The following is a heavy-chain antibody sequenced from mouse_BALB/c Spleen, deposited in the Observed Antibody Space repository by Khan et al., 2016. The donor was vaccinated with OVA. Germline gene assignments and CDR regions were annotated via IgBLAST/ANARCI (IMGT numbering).Heavy chain of an antibody. V-gene: IGHV5-17*02. J-gene: IGHJ1*01. CDR3: ARSGGNFHWYFDV. CDR1: GFTFSSFG. D-gene: IGHD2-1*01. CDR2: ISSGSSTI. Sequence: EVELVESGGGLVQPGGSRKLSCAASGFTFSSFGMHWVRQAPKKGLEWVAYISSGSSTIYYVDTVKGRFTISRDNPKNTLFLQMTSLRSEGTAMYYCARSGGNFHWYFDVWGAGTSVTVSS.